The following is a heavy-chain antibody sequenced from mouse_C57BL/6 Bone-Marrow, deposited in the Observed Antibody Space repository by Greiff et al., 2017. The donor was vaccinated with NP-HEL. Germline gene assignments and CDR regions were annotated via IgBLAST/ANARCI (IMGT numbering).Heavy chain of an antibody. V-gene: IGHV1-69*01. CDR2: IDPSDSYT. CDR3: ASDGNSYAMDY. CDR1: GYTFTSYW. Sequence: VQLQQPGAELVMPGASVKLSYKASGYTFTSYWMHWVKQRPGQGLEWIGEIDPSDSYTNYNQKFKGKSTLTVDKSSSTAYMQLSSLTSEDSAVYYCASDGNSYAMDYWGQGTAVTVSS. J-gene: IGHJ4*01. D-gene: IGHD2-1*01.